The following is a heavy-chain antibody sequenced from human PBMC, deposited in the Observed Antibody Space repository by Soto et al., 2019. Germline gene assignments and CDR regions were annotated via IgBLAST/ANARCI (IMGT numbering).Heavy chain of an antibody. D-gene: IGHD1-26*01. J-gene: IGHJ6*02. CDR1: AFTFTTSA. V-gene: IGHV1-58*01. CDR3: AALARYSGGYYVPGMDV. CDR2: IVVGSGNT. Sequence: ASVKVYCKASAFTFTTSAVQWVRQARGQRLEWIGWIVVGSGNTNYAQKFQERVTITRDMSTSKAYMELSSLRSEDTAVYFCAALARYSGGYYVPGMDVWGQGTTVTVSS.